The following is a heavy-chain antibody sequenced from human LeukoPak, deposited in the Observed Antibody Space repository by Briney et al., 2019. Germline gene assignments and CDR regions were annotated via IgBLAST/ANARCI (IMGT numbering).Heavy chain of an antibody. Sequence: GASVKVSCKASGYTFTAYGISWVRQAPGQGLEWMGYIITYNGNTNYVQKLQGRVTMTTDTSTSTAYMELSRLRSDDTAVYYCARGTPRSEVVVAATIITPLDYWGQGTLVTVSS. D-gene: IGHD2-15*01. V-gene: IGHV1-18*01. CDR3: ARGTPRSEVVVAATIITPLDY. CDR1: GYTFTAYG. J-gene: IGHJ4*02. CDR2: IITYNGNT.